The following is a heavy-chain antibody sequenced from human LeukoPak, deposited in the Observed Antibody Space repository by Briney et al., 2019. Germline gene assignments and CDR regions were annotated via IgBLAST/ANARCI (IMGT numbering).Heavy chain of an antibody. J-gene: IGHJ4*02. CDR2: INPNSGGT. CDR1: GYTFTGYY. Sequence: ASVKVSCKASGYTFTGYYMHWVRQAPGQGLEWMGWINPNSGGTNYAQKFQGRVTMTRDTSISTAYMELSRLRSDDTAVYYCASGHTYCGGDCYLGALDYWGQGTLVTVSS. CDR3: ASGHTYCGGDCYLGALDY. V-gene: IGHV1-2*02. D-gene: IGHD2-21*01.